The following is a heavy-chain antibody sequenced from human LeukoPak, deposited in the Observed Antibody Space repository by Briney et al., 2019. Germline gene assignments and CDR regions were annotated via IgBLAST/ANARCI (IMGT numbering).Heavy chain of an antibody. V-gene: IGHV4-34*01. CDR1: GGSFSGYY. D-gene: IGHD3-10*01. J-gene: IGHJ6*02. CDR3: ARGKITMVRGVIITGYYYYGMDV. Sequence: SETLSLTCAVYGGSFSGYYWSWIRQPPGKGLEWIGEINHSGSTNYNPSLKSRVTISVDTSKNQFSLKLSSVTAADTAVYYCARGKITMVRGVIITGYYYYGMDVWGQGTTVTVSS. CDR2: INHSGST.